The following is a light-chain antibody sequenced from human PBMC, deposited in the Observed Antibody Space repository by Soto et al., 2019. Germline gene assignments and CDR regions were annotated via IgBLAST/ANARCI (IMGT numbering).Light chain of an antibody. CDR1: RSNIGGHT. CDR3: SSDVSFYTLGV. J-gene: IGLJ3*02. V-gene: IGLV1-44*01. Sequence: QSVLTQPPSASGTPGQRVTISCSGSRSNIGGHTVNWYQQMLGTAPKLLIYEITTRPPGVSNRFSGSMSGNTASLTISGLQPADEAVYFCSSDVSFYTLGVFGGGTKLTVL. CDR2: EIT.